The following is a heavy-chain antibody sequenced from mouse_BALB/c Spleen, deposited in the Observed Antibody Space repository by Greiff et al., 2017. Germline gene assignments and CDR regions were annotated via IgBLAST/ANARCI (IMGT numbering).Heavy chain of an antibody. D-gene: IGHD1-1*01. Sequence: EVKLVESGGGLVKPGGSLKLSCAASGFTFSDYYMYWVRQTPEKRLEWVATISDGGSYTYYPDTVKGRFTISRDNAKNNLYLQMNSLNSEDTAMYYCERDRGIIRSPFDYWGQGTLVTVS. CDR2: ISDGGSYT. V-gene: IGHV5-4*02. CDR3: ERDRGIIRSPFDY. J-gene: IGHJ3*01. CDR1: GFTFSDYY.